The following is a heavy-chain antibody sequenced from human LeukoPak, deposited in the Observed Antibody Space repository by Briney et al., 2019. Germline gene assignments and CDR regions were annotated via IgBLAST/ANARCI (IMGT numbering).Heavy chain of an antibody. CDR1: GFTFSSYS. CDR2: ISSSSSYI. Sequence: PGGSLSLSCAASGFTFSSYSMNWVRPAPAKGLEWVSSISSSSSYIYYADSVKGRFTLSRDNAKNSLYLQMNSLRAEDTAVYYCARVLSSSYERLNYSYMVVWGKGTTVTVSS. CDR3: ARVLSSSYERLNYSYMVV. J-gene: IGHJ6*03. D-gene: IGHD6-13*01. V-gene: IGHV3-21*01.